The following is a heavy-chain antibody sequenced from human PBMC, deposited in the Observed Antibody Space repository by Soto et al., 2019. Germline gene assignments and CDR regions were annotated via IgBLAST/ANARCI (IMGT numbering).Heavy chain of an antibody. CDR3: ARSRDYLPPYYYGMDV. CDR1: GGTFSSYA. Sequence: GASVKVSCKASGGTFSSYAISWVRQAPGQGLEWMGGIIPIFGTANYAQKFQGRVTITADESTSTAYMELSSLRSEDTAVYYCARSRDYLPPYYYGMDVWGQGTTVTVSS. CDR2: IIPIFGTA. D-gene: IGHD6-25*01. V-gene: IGHV1-69*13. J-gene: IGHJ6*02.